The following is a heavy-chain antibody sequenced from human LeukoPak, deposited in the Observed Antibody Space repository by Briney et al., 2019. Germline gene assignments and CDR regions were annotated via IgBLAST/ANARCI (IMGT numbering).Heavy chain of an antibody. Sequence: SGTLSLTRAVSGGSISSSHWWSWVGQPPGKGLEWSGEIYHSGSTNYNPSLKSRVTISVDKSKNQFSLKLSSVTAADTAVYYCARGAEDYVWGSYRVASPTRYGMDVWGQGTTVTVSS. D-gene: IGHD3-16*02. CDR3: ARGAEDYVWGSYRVASPTRYGMDV. V-gene: IGHV4-4*02. CDR2: IYHSGST. CDR1: GGSISSSHW. J-gene: IGHJ6*02.